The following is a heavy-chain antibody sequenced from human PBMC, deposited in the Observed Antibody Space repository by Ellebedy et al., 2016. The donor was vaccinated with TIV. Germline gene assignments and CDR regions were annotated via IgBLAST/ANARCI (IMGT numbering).Heavy chain of an antibody. CDR2: ISGGGRKT. D-gene: IGHD3-22*01. V-gene: IGHV3-23*01. J-gene: IGHJ4*02. CDR3: AKRIATVGYYDSSGALDY. CDR1: GFTFSGYA. Sequence: GESLKISCAASGFTFSGYAMSWVHQAPGKGLEWVSSISGGGRKTYYADSVKGRFTISRDNSKNTLYLQMNSLRAEDTAIYYCAKRIATVGYYDSSGALDYWGQGTLVTVSS.